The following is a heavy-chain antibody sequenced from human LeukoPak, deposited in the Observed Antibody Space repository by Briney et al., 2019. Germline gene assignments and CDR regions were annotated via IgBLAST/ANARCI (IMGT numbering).Heavy chain of an antibody. CDR1: GGSFSGYY. J-gene: IGHJ3*02. CDR2: IYYSGST. V-gene: IGHV4-59*01. Sequence: SETLSLTCAVYGGSFSGYYWSWIRQPPGKGPEWIGYIYYSGSTNYNPSLKSRVTISVDTSKNQFSLKLSSVTAADTAVYYCARKPYYYDSPTLRPDAFDIWGQGTMVTVSS. D-gene: IGHD3-22*01. CDR3: ARKPYYYDSPTLRPDAFDI.